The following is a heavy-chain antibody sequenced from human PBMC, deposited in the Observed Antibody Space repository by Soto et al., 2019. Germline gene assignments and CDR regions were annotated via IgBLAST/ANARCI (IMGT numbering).Heavy chain of an antibody. CDR1: GFTFSSYA. Sequence: GGSLRLSCAASGFTFSSYAMSWVRQAPGKGLEWVSAISGSGGSTYYADSVKGRFTISRDNSKNTLYLQMNSLRAEDTAVYYCAKLTYYDILTGSDAFDIWGQGTMVTVS. CDR2: ISGSGGST. J-gene: IGHJ3*02. D-gene: IGHD3-9*01. V-gene: IGHV3-23*01. CDR3: AKLTYYDILTGSDAFDI.